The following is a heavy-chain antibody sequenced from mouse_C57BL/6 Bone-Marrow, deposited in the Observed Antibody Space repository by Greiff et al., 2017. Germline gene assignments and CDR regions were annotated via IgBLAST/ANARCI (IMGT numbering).Heavy chain of an antibody. CDR1: GYSITSGYY. Sequence: EVQVVESGPGLVKPSQSLSLTCSVTGYSITSGYYWNWIRQFPGNKLEWMGYISYDGSNNYNPSLKNRISITRDTSKNQFFLKLNSVTTEDTATYYCARSGYYVYFDYWGQGTTLTVSS. D-gene: IGHD1-1*01. CDR2: ISYDGSN. CDR3: ARSGYYVYFDY. J-gene: IGHJ2*01. V-gene: IGHV3-6*01.